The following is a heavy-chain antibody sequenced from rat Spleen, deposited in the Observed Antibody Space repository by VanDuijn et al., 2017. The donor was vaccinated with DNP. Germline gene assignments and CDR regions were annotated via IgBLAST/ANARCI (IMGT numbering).Heavy chain of an antibody. V-gene: IGHV5-25*01. J-gene: IGHJ3*01. D-gene: IGHD1-6*01. CDR1: GFTFSKYG. CDR3: VRPDVYYGLEDWFAC. Sequence: EVELVESGGGLVQPGRSMKVSCAASGFTFSKYGMAWVRQAPKKGLEWVASITNSGGSTYYRDSVKGRFTISRDNAKSTLSLQMNSLRSEDTATYYCVRPDVYYGLEDWFACWGQGTLVTVSS. CDR2: ITNSGGST.